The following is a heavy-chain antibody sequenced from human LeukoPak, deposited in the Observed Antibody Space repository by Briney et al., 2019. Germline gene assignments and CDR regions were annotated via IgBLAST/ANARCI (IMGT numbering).Heavy chain of an antibody. D-gene: IGHD3-16*01. CDR2: INERAAII. Sequence: GGSLRLSCAASGFTFSNYWMHWVRQAPGKGLEWVSRINERAAIISYADSVKGRFTISRENARNTLYLQMNSLTAEDTAVYYCVRDLILVWTPGDDFDHWGQGTLVTVSS. V-gene: IGHV3-74*01. CDR1: GFTFSNYW. J-gene: IGHJ4*02. CDR3: VRDLILVWTPGDDFDH.